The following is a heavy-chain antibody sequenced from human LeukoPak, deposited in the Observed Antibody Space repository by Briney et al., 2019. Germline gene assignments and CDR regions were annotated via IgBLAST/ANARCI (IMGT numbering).Heavy chain of an antibody. Sequence: PGLCLRLACAAAGFPFSNNVMTWVRQAQGRGLDWLAAIRGSGGSTYYADSVKGRFTISRDNSKNMLYLQMNSLRDEDTAVYYCAKTFPYGTTWYGFCDYWGQGALVPVSS. V-gene: IGHV3-23*01. CDR1: GFPFSNNV. D-gene: IGHD3-3*01. J-gene: IGHJ4*02. CDR3: AKTFPYGTTWYGFCDY. CDR2: IRGSGGST.